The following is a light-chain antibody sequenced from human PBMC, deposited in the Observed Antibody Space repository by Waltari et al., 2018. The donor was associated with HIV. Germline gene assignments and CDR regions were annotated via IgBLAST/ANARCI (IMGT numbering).Light chain of an antibody. CDR2: EVS. V-gene: IGLV2-14*01. CDR3: SSYTSSSTQV. J-gene: IGLJ2*01. Sequence: QSALTQPASVSGSPGQSITISCTGTSSDVGGYNYVSWYQQHPGKAPNLMIYEVSNRPSWVSNRFSGSKSGNTASLTISGLQAEDEADYYCSSYTSSSTQVFGGGTKLTVL. CDR1: SSDVGGYNY.